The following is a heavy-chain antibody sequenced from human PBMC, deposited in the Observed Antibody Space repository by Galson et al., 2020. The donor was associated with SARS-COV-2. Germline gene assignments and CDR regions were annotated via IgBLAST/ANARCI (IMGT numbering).Heavy chain of an antibody. Sequence: GGSLRLSCAASGFTFSSYSMNWVRQAPGKGLEWVSSISSSSSYIYYADSVKGRFTISRDNAKNSLYLQMNSLRAEDTAVYYCARAVLYYYDSSGYYPSPLDYWGQGTLVTVSS. J-gene: IGHJ4*02. CDR1: GFTFSSYS. CDR3: ARAVLYYYDSSGYYPSPLDY. V-gene: IGHV3-21*01. CDR2: ISSSSSYI. D-gene: IGHD3-22*01.